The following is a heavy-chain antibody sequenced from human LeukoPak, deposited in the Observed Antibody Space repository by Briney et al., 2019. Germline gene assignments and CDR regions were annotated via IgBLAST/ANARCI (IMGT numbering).Heavy chain of an antibody. CDR3: ARGAGLDAFDI. J-gene: IGHJ3*02. CDR1: GFTFSSYG. V-gene: IGHV3-33*01. CDR2: IWHDGSNK. Sequence: GGSLRLSCAASGFTFSSYGMHWVRQAPGKGLEWVAVIWHDGSNKYYADSVKGRFTISRDNSKNTLYLQMNSLRAEDTAVYYCARGAGLDAFDIWGQGTMVTVSS.